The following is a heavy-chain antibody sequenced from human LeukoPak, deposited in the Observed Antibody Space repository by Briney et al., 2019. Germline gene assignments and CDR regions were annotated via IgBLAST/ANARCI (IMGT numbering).Heavy chain of an antibody. CDR1: GGSISSSSYY. Sequence: SETLSLTRTVSGGSISSSSYYWGWVRQPPGKGREWIGSIYYSGSTYYNPSLNSRVTIYVDTSKNQFSLKLSSVTAADTAVYYCARMVPEYSSSWDGLFDYWGQGTLVTVSS. J-gene: IGHJ4*02. V-gene: IGHV4-39*01. CDR2: IYYSGST. D-gene: IGHD6-13*01. CDR3: ARMVPEYSSSWDGLFDY.